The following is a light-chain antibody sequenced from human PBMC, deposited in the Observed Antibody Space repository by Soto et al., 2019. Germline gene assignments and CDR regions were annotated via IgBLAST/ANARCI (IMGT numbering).Light chain of an antibody. J-gene: IGKJ1*01. CDR2: CAS. CDR1: QSVLYSSNNKNY. CDR3: QQYYSTPWT. V-gene: IGKV4-1*01. Sequence: DIVMTQSPDSLAVSLGERATINCKSSQSVLYSSNNKNYLAWYQQKPGQPPKLLIYCASTPESGVPDRFSGSGSGTDSTLTITSLQAEDVAVYYCQQYYSTPWTFGQGTKVEIK.